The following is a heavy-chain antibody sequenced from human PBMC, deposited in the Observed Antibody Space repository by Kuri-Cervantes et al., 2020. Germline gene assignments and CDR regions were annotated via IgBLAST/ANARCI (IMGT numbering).Heavy chain of an antibody. D-gene: IGHD1-26*01. V-gene: IGHV3-74*01. CDR2: ISSGT. J-gene: IGHJ3*02. CDR1: GFTFSNYW. Sequence: GGSLRLSCVASGFTFSNYWMHWVRQAPGKGLVWVSRISSGTIDADSVKGRFTISRDNAKNTLYLQMNNLRAEDTAVYFCVRGGISSPNSFDTWGQGTMVTVSS. CDR3: VRGGISSPNSFDT.